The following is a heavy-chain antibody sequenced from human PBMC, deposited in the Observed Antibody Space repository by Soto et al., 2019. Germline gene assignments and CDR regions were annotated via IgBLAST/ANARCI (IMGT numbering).Heavy chain of an antibody. J-gene: IGHJ5*02. Sequence: TGGSLRLSCAASGFTFSSYGMHWVRQAPGKGLEWVSAISFTGGVTYYADSVKGRFTISRDNSKNMLYLQMNSLRAEDTAVYYCAKDWSPRGQGTLVTVSS. V-gene: IGHV3-23*01. CDR2: ISFTGGVT. CDR1: GFTFSSYG. CDR3: AKDWSP.